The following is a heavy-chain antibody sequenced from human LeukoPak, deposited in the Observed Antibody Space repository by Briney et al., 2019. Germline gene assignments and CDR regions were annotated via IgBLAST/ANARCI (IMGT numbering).Heavy chain of an antibody. J-gene: IGHJ5*02. D-gene: IGHD6-19*01. CDR3: ARGNPVSSAWVPVLGP. CDR1: GGSISGYY. CDR2: IYYSGTT. V-gene: IGHV4-59*01. Sequence: PSETLSLTCTVSGGSISGYYWSWIRQPPGKGIEWIGYIYYSGTTSYNPSLKSRVTISVDSSKNQFSLGLSSVTAADTAVYYCARGNPVSSAWVPVLGPWGQGTLVTVSS.